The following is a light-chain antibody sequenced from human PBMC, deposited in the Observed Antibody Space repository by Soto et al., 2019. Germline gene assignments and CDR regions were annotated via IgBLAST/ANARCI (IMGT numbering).Light chain of an antibody. CDR1: SSNIGAGYD. J-gene: IGLJ3*02. V-gene: IGLV1-40*01. Sequence: QAVVTQPPSVSGAPGQRVTISSTGSSSNIGAGYDVQWYQQLPGTAPKLLIYDNNNRPSGVPDRFSGSKSGTSASLAITGLQAEDEADYYCQSYDSSLSGSVFGGGTKLTVL. CDR3: QSYDSSLSGSV. CDR2: DNN.